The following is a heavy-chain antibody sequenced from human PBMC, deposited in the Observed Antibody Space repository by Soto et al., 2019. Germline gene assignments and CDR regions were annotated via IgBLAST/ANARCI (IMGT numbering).Heavy chain of an antibody. CDR2: ISAYNGNT. J-gene: IGHJ4*02. CDR1: GYTFTRYG. Sequence: GAAVKVSCKASGYTFTRYGISWVRLAPGQGLEWMGWISAYNGNTNYAQKLQGRVTMTTDTSTSTAYMELRSLRSDDTAVYYCARAGGDGGRYYFDYWGQGTLVTVSS. D-gene: IGHD2-15*01. V-gene: IGHV1-18*01. CDR3: ARAGGDGGRYYFDY.